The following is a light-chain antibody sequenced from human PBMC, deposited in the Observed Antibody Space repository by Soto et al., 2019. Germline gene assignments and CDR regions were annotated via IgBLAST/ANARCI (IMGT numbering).Light chain of an antibody. CDR3: QQYNSWPET. V-gene: IGKV3-15*01. CDR1: QSISSN. CDR2: DAS. Sequence: EILLTQSPGTLSLSPGERATLSCRASQSISSNYLAWYQQKPGQAPRLFIYDASTRATGIPARFTGSGSGTEFTLTISSLQSEDFAVYYCQQYNSWPETFGQGTKVDIK. J-gene: IGKJ1*01.